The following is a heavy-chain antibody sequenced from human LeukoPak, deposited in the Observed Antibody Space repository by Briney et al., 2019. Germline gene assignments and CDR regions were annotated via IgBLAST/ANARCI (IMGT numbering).Heavy chain of an antibody. CDR1: GGSISSGSYF. D-gene: IGHD5-18*01. V-gene: IGHV4-61*02. Sequence: KPSETLSLTCTVSGGSISSGSYFWSWIRQPAGKGLEWIGRIYTSGSTNYNPSLKSRVTISVDTSKNQFSLKLSSVTAADTAVYYCARGGYSYGSFVRYWGQGTLVTVSS. CDR3: ARGGYSYGSFVRY. CDR2: IYTSGST. J-gene: IGHJ4*02.